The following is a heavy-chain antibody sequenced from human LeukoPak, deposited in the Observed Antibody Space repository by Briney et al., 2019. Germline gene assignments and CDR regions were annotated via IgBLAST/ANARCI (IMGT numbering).Heavy chain of an antibody. J-gene: IGHJ4*02. Sequence: GGSLRLSCAASGFTFSSYAMHWVRQAPGKGLGWVAVISYDGSKKYYADSVKGRFTISRDNSKNTLYLQMNSLRAEDTAVYYRARDVSGAYFDYWGQGTLVTVSS. D-gene: IGHD3-10*01. CDR3: ARDVSGAYFDY. CDR2: ISYDGSKK. CDR1: GFTFSSYA. V-gene: IGHV3-30-3*01.